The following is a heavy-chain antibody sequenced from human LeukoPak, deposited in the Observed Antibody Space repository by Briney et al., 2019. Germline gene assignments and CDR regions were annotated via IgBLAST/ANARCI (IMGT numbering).Heavy chain of an antibody. V-gene: IGHV4-39*01. CDR3: ARRGDYEFDS. Sequence: PSETLSLTCTVSGGSISSSSYYWGWVRQPPGKGLEWIGSISYSGTTSYNPSLKSRVIMSVDTSKNQFSLKLTSVTAADTAVYYCARRGDYEFDSWGQGTLVTVSS. CDR2: ISYSGTT. CDR1: GGSISSSSYY. D-gene: IGHD4-17*01. J-gene: IGHJ4*02.